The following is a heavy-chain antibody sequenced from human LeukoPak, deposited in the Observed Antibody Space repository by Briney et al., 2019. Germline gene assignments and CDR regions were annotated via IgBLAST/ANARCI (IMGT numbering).Heavy chain of an antibody. CDR2: IYHSGST. CDR1: GGSISSGGYS. V-gene: IGHV4-30-2*01. CDR3: ARGGYGSGSYYPYFDY. J-gene: IGHJ4*02. D-gene: IGHD3-10*01. Sequence: SETLSLTCAVSGGSISSGGYSWSWIRQPPGKGLEWIGYIYHSGSTYYNPSLKSRVTISVGRSKNQFSLKLSSVTAADTAVYYCARGGYGSGSYYPYFDYWGQGTLVTVSS.